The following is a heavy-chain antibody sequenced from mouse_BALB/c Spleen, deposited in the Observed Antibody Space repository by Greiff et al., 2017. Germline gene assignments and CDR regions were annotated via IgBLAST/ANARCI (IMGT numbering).Heavy chain of an antibody. CDR2: INSNGGST. D-gene: IGHD2-1*01. J-gene: IGHJ3*01. V-gene: IGHV5-6-3*01. CDR1: GFTFSSYG. CDR3: ARYGNYAWFAY. Sequence: EVQLVESGGGLVQPGGSLKLSCAASGFTFSSYGMSWVRQTPDKRLELVATINSNGGSTYYPDSVKGRFTISRDNAKNTLYLQMSSLKSEDTAMYYCARYGNYAWFAYWGQGTLVTVSA.